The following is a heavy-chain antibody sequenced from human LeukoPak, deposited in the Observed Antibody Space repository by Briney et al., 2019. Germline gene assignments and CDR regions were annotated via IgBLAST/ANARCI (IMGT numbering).Heavy chain of an antibody. V-gene: IGHV3-33*01. CDR2: IWYDGSTK. J-gene: IGHJ5*02. CDR3: ARDVSVDWFDP. Sequence: PGGSLRLPCAASGFTFSNYGMHWVRQAPGKGLEWVAVIWYDGSTKEFADSVKGRFTVSRDNSKNTVYLQMSSLRAEDTAVYYCARDVSVDWFDPWGQGTLVTVSS. D-gene: IGHD2/OR15-2a*01. CDR1: GFTFSNYG.